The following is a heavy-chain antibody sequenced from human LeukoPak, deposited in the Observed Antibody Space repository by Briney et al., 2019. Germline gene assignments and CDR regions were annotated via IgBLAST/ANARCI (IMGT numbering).Heavy chain of an antibody. D-gene: IGHD6-13*01. J-gene: IGHJ5*02. CDR3: ARDSSSGGWFDP. CDR2: ISSSSYI. Sequence: GGSLRLSCAASGFTFSSYSMNWVRQAPGKGLEWVSSISSSSYIYYADSVKGRFTISRDNAKNSLYLQMNSLRAEDTAVYYCARDSSSGGWFDPWGQGTLVTVSS. V-gene: IGHV3-21*01. CDR1: GFTFSSYS.